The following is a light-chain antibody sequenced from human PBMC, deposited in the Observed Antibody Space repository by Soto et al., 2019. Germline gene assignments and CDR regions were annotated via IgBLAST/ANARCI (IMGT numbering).Light chain of an antibody. CDR1: NSDIDEYNY. J-gene: IGLJ2*01. CDR2: EVT. CDR3: SSFAGAPVV. Sequence: SALTQPPSASGSPGQSVTIPCTGTNSDIDEYNYVSWYQQHPGKVPRLLIYEVTKRPPGVPDRFSGSKSGNTASLIVSGLQAEDEADYYCSSFAGAPVVFGGGTKLTVL. V-gene: IGLV2-8*01.